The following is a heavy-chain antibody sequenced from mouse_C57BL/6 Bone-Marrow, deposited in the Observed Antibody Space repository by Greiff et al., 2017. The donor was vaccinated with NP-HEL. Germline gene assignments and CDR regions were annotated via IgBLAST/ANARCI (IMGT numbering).Heavy chain of an antibody. CDR2: IDPSASYT. V-gene: IGHV1-69*01. CDR3: ARGMDY. Sequence: QVQLQQPGAELVMPGASVKLSCKATGYTFTSYWMHWVKQRPGHGLEWIGEIDPSASYTNYNQKFKGKSTLTVDKSSSTAYMQLSSLTSEDSAVYYCARGMDYWGQGTSVTVSS. CDR1: GYTFTSYW. J-gene: IGHJ4*01.